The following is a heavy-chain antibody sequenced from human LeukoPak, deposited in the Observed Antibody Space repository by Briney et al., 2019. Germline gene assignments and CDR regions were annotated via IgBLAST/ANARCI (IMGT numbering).Heavy chain of an antibody. J-gene: IGHJ6*02. V-gene: IGHV1-18*04. D-gene: IGHD2-2*01. CDR1: GYTFTNYG. Sequence: GASVNVSCKASGYTFTNYGFSWVRQAPGQGLEWLGWISTYSGNTNYAQLLQGRVTMTSDTSTSTVYMELRSLRSDDTAVYYCARGYCRSTSCHEPPLYGMDVWGQGTTVTVS. CDR2: ISTYSGNT. CDR3: ARGYCRSTSCHEPPLYGMDV.